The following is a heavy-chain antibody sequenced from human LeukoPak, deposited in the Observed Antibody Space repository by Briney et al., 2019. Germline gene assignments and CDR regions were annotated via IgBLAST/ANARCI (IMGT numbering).Heavy chain of an antibody. J-gene: IGHJ5*02. Sequence: GSLRLSCAASGFTFSEYYMSWIRQAPGKGLEWVSYISSSGSTIYYADSVKGRFTISRDNAKNSLYLQMNSLRAEDTAVYYCAKGTGPSVSSGSANNWFDPWGQGTLVTVSS. CDR2: ISSSGSTI. CDR3: AKGTGPSVSSGSANNWFDP. D-gene: IGHD1-26*01. V-gene: IGHV3-11*01. CDR1: GFTFSEYY.